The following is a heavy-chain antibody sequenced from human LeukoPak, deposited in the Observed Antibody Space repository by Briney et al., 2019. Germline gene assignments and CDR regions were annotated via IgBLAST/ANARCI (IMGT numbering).Heavy chain of an antibody. CDR3: ARQDILTGYYMDV. Sequence: SETLSLTCAVYGGSFSGYYWSWIRQPPGKGLEWIGEINHSGSTNYNPSLKSRVTISVDTSKNQFSLKLSSVTAADTAVYYCARQDILTGYYMDVWGKGTTVTISS. V-gene: IGHV4-34*01. D-gene: IGHD3-9*01. J-gene: IGHJ6*03. CDR1: GGSFSGYY. CDR2: INHSGST.